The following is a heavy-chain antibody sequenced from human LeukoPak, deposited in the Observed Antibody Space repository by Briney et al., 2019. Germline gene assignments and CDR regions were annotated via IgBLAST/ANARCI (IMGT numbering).Heavy chain of an antibody. CDR1: GGSITSTNY. V-gene: IGHV4-4*02. Sequence: SETLSLTCGVSGGSITSTNYWTWVRQPPGKGLERIGEVNLQGSTNYNPSLMGRVAISVDTSENHISLQLTSVTAADTAVYYCAREGGPYRPLDYSGQGALVTVSS. J-gene: IGHJ4*02. CDR2: VNLQGST. CDR3: AREGGPYRPLDY.